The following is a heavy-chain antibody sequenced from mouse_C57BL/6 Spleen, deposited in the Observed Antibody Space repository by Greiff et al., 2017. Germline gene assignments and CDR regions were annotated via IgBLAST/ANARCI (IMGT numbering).Heavy chain of an antibody. CDR3: ASRYGSSYDYAMDY. Sequence: EVQLQQSGPELVKPGASVKMSCKASGYTFTDYNMHWVKQSHGKSLEWIGYINPNNGGTSYNQKFKGKATLTVNKSSSTAYMELRSLTSEDSAVYYCASRYGSSYDYAMDYWGQGTSVTVSS. D-gene: IGHD1-1*01. V-gene: IGHV1-22*01. J-gene: IGHJ4*01. CDR2: INPNNGGT. CDR1: GYTFTDYN.